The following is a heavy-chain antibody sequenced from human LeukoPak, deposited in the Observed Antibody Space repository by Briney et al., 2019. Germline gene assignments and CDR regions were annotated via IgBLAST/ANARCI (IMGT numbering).Heavy chain of an antibody. CDR3: ARDPGYSYAFDI. CDR2: INPSSGDT. V-gene: IGHV1-2*06. Sequence: ASVTVSCKASGYTFTGYYMHWVRQAPGQGLEWMGRINPSSGDTEYGQRFQGRVTLTRDTSSSTANMELRRLRSDDTAVYYCARDPGYSYAFDIWGQGTVVIVSS. CDR1: GYTFTGYY. J-gene: IGHJ3*02. D-gene: IGHD2-21*01.